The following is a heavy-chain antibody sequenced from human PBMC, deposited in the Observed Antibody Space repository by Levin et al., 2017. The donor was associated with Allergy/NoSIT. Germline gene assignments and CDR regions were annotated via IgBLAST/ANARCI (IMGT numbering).Heavy chain of an antibody. CDR1: GFTFSNAW. D-gene: IGHD3-3*01. J-gene: IGHJ3*02. CDR3: TTEGVGGGAFDI. V-gene: IGHV3-15*01. CDR2: IKSKTHGGTT. Sequence: GGSLRLSCAASGFTFSNAWVSWVRQAPGKGLEWVGRIKSKTHGGTTDYAAPVKGRFTISRDDSKNTLYLQMNSLKTEDAAVYYCTTEGVGGGAFDIWGQGTMVTVSS.